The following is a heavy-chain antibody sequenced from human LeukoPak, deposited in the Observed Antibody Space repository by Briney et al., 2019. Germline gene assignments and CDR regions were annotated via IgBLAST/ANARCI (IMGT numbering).Heavy chain of an antibody. J-gene: IGHJ3*02. Sequence: PGGSLRLSCAASGFTFSSYAMSWVRQAPGKGLEWVSAISGSGDSTYYADSVKGRFTISRDNSKNTLYLQMNSLRAEDTAVYYCAKGAPYSSGWYYGAFDTWGQGTMVTVSS. CDR1: GFTFSSYA. CDR3: AKGAPYSSGWYYGAFDT. CDR2: ISGSGDST. V-gene: IGHV3-23*01. D-gene: IGHD6-19*01.